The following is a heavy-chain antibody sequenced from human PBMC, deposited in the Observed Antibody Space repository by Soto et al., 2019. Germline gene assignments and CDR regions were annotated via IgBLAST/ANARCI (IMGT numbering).Heavy chain of an antibody. D-gene: IGHD3-10*01. V-gene: IGHV3-30-3*02. CDR3: AKPRMVRRVLQYYFDY. Sequence: QVQLVESGGGVVQPGRSLRLSCAASGFTFSSYAMHWVRQAPGKGLEWVAVISYDESKRYYADSVKGRFTISRDNSKNPLYLQMNSLRAEDTAVYYCAKPRMVRRVLQYYFDYWGQGTLVTVSS. CDR2: ISYDESKR. CDR1: GFTFSSYA. J-gene: IGHJ4*02.